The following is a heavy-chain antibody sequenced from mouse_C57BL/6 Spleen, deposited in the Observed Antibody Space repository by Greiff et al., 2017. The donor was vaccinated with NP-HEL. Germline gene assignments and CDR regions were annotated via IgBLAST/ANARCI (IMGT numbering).Heavy chain of an antibody. J-gene: IGHJ3*01. CDR3: ARASDYSNQAWFAY. CDR1: GYSITSGYY. D-gene: IGHD2-5*01. V-gene: IGHV3-6*01. CDR2: ISYDGSN. Sequence: EVKLLESGPGLVKPSQSLSLTCSVTGYSITSGYYWNWIRQFPGNKLEWMGYISYDGSNNYNPSLKNRISITRDTSKNQFFLKLNSVTTEDTATYYCARASDYSNQAWFAYWGQGTLVTVSA.